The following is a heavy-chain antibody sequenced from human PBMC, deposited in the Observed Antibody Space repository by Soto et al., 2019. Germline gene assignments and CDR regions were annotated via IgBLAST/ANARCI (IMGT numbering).Heavy chain of an antibody. Sequence: QVQLQQWGAGLLKPSETLSLTCAVYGGSFSGYYWSWIRQPPGKGLEWIGEINHSGSTNYNPSLKSRVTISVDTSKNRFSLKLSSVTAADTAVYYCARRIAVAGYFDYWGQGTLVTVSS. V-gene: IGHV4-34*01. D-gene: IGHD6-19*01. CDR1: GGSFSGYY. CDR2: INHSGST. CDR3: ARRIAVAGYFDY. J-gene: IGHJ4*02.